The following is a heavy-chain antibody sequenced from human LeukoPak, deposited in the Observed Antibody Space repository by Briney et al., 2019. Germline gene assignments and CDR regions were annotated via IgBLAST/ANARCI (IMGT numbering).Heavy chain of an antibody. V-gene: IGHV4-39*01. CDR2: IYYSGST. Sequence: PSETLSLTCTVSGGSIRSSSSYWGWIRQAPGKGLEWIGSIYYSGSTYYNPSLKSRVTISVDTSKNQFSLKVRSVTAADTAVYYCARHPLSGWYCFDYWGQGTLVTVSS. J-gene: IGHJ4*02. CDR3: ARHPLSGWYCFDY. D-gene: IGHD6-19*01. CDR1: GGSIRSSSSY.